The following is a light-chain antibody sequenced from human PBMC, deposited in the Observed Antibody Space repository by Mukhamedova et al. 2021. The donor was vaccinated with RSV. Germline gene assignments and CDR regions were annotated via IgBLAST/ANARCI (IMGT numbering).Light chain of an antibody. Sequence: HGQAPRLLIYGASARAPDIPARFSGSGSGTDFTLTISSLQPEDFAVYYCQQDHNLPLTFGGGTQVEIK. CDR3: QQDHNLPLT. V-gene: IGKV3-7*02. CDR2: GAS. J-gene: IGKJ4*01.